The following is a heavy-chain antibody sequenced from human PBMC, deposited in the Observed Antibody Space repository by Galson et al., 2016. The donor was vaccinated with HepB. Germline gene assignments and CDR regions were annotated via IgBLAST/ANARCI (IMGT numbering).Heavy chain of an antibody. CDR3: AKDIRSYGLFGRFDY. J-gene: IGHJ4*02. Sequence: SLRLSCAASGFTFSSYGMHWVRQAPGKGLEWVAVISYDGSNKYYADSVKGRFTISRDNSKNTLYLQMNSLRPEDTAVYYCAKDIRSYGLFGRFDYWGQGTLVTVSS. CDR2: ISYDGSNK. V-gene: IGHV3-30*18. D-gene: IGHD5-18*01. CDR1: GFTFSSYG.